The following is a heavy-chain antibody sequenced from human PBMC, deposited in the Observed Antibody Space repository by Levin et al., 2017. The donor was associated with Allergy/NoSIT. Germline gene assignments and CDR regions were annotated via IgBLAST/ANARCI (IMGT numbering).Heavy chain of an antibody. CDR2: IWYDGSNK. V-gene: IGHV3-33*01. CDR1: GFTFSSYG. Sequence: GESLKISCAASGFTFSSYGMHWVRQAPGKGLEWVAVIWYDGSNKYYADSVKGRFTISRDNSKNTLYLQMNSLRAEDTAVYYCARNRGYCSSTSCPPKQWLVPFDYWGQGTLVTVSS. J-gene: IGHJ4*02. D-gene: IGHD2-2*01. CDR3: ARNRGYCSSTSCPPKQWLVPFDY.